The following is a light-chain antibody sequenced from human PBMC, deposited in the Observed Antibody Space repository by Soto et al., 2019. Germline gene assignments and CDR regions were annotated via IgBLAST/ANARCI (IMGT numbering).Light chain of an antibody. CDR2: GAS. CDR1: QSVSSNY. V-gene: IGKV3-20*01. J-gene: IGKJ1*01. CDR3: QQYGSSPWT. Sequence: EIVLTQSPGTLSLSPGERVTLSCRASQSVSSNYLTWYQQKPGQAPRLLIYGASSRTTGIPDRFRGSGSGTDFTLTISRLEPEDFAVYYCQQYGSSPWTFGQGTKVEIK.